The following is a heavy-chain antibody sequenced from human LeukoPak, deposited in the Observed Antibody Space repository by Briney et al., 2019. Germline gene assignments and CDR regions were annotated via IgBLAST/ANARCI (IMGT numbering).Heavy chain of an antibody. D-gene: IGHD2-21*02. Sequence: ASVKVSCKASGYTFTAYYMHWVRQAPGQGLEWMGWINLNSGGTNYAQKFQGRVTMTRDTSISAAYMELSRLGSDDTAVYYCARVAGGDWYYFDFWGQGTLVTVSS. CDR2: INLNSGGT. J-gene: IGHJ4*02. CDR1: GYTFTAYY. V-gene: IGHV1-2*02. CDR3: ARVAGGDWYYFDF.